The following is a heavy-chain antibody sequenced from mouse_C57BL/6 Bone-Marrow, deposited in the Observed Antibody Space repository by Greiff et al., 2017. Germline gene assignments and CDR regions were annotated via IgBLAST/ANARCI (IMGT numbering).Heavy chain of an antibody. V-gene: IGHV1-53*01. Sequence: QVQLQQPGTELVKPGASVKLSCKASGYTFTSYWMHWVKQRPGQGLEWIGNFNPRNGGTNYKEKFKSKATLTVDKSSSTAYMQLSSLTSEDSAVYYCARRLPRGSFAYWGQGTLVTVSA. J-gene: IGHJ3*01. CDR3: ARRLPRGSFAY. CDR1: GYTFTSYW. CDR2: FNPRNGGT.